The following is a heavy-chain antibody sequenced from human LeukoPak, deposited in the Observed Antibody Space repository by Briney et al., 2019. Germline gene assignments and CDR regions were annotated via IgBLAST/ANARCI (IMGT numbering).Heavy chain of an antibody. V-gene: IGHV4-39*01. CDR2: IYYSGST. CDR3: TRHDYYGSGTPGP. CDR1: GGSLSSSNYY. Sequence: PSETLSLTCTVSGGSLSSSNYYWGWIRQPPGKGLEWIGTIYYSGSTYYSPSLKSRVTISVDTSKNQFSLKLSSVTAADTAVYYCTRHDYYGSGTPGPWGQGTLVTVSS. D-gene: IGHD3-10*01. J-gene: IGHJ4*02.